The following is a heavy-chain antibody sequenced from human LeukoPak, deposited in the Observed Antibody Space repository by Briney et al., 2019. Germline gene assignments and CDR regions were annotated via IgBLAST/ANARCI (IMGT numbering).Heavy chain of an antibody. CDR3: ARDISGYCSSTSCYTGGDYYGMDV. D-gene: IGHD2-2*02. V-gene: IGHV1-46*01. CDR2: INPSGGST. Sequence: ASVKVSCKASGYTFTSYYMHWVRQAPGQGLEWMGIINPSGGSTSYAQKFQGRVTMTRDTSTSTAYMELRSLRSDDTAVYYCARDISGYCSSTSCYTGGDYYGMDVWGQGTTVTVSS. CDR1: GYTFTSYY. J-gene: IGHJ6*02.